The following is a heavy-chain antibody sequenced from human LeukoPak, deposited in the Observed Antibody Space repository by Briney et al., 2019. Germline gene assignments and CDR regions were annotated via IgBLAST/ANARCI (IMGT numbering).Heavy chain of an antibody. CDR2: INHSGST. J-gene: IGHJ4*02. CDR1: GGSFSGYY. CDR3: ARGNLVSY. Sequence: PSETLSLTCAVYGGSFSGYYWSWIRQPPGKGLEWIGEINHSGSTNYNPSLKSRVTISVDTSKNQFSLKLSSVTAADTAVYYCARGNLVSYWGQGTLVTVSS. V-gene: IGHV4-34*01. D-gene: IGHD3-9*01.